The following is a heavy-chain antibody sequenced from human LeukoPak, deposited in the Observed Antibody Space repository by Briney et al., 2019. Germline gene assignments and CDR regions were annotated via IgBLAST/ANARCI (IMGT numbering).Heavy chain of an antibody. CDR1: GFTFSSYT. J-gene: IGHJ4*02. V-gene: IGHV3-48*02. D-gene: IGHD4-23*01. CDR2: ISSASTNI. CDR3: ARADGGSPGY. Sequence: QPGGSLRLSCAASGFTFSSYTMQWVRQAPGKGLEWVAHISSASTNIYYADSVQGRFTVSRDNAKNSLYLQMHSLRDEDTALYYCARADGGSPGYWGQGTLVTVSS.